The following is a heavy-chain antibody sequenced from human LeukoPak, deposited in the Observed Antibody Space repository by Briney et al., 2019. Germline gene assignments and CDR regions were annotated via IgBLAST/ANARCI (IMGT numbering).Heavy chain of an antibody. CDR3: ATDTLLWFGEALWYV. CDR2: INSDGSST. J-gene: IGHJ6*04. D-gene: IGHD3-10*01. V-gene: IGHV3-74*01. Sequence: GGSLRLSCAASGFTFSSYWMSWVRQAPGKGLVWVSRINSDGSSTSYADSVKGRFTISRDNAKNTLYLQMNSLRAEDTAVYYCATDTLLWFGEALWYVWGKGTTVTVSS. CDR1: GFTFSSYW.